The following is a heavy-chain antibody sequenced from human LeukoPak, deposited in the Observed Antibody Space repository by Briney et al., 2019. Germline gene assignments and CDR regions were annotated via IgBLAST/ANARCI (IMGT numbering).Heavy chain of an antibody. CDR1: GFSFSSYS. CDR3: ARVESGWYPGED. D-gene: IGHD6-19*01. J-gene: IGHJ4*02. V-gene: IGHV3-21*01. CDR2: INSRSTYI. Sequence: GGSLRLPCAASGFSFSSYSMTWVRPAPGKGLEWVSSINSRSTYIHYADSVKGRFTISRDNAKNSLYLQMNSLRAEDTAVYHCARVESGWYPGEDWGQGILLTVSS.